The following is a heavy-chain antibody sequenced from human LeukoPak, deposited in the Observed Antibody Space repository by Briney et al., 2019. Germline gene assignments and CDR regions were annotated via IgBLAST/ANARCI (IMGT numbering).Heavy chain of an antibody. D-gene: IGHD2-2*01. J-gene: IGHJ5*02. V-gene: IGHV4-34*01. CDR1: GGSFSVYY. CDR2: INHSGST. CDR3: ASFDPLGYCSSTSCQNENWFDP. Sequence: SETLSLTCAVYGGSFSVYYWSWIRQPPGKGLEWIGGINHSGSTNYNPSLKSRVTISVDTSKNQFSLKLSSVTAADTAVYYCASFDPLGYCSSTSCQNENWFDPWGQGTLVTVSS.